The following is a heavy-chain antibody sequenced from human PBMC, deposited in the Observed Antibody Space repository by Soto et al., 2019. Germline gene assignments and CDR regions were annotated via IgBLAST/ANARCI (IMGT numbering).Heavy chain of an antibody. CDR1: GDSVSSNSAA. CDR3: ARDLIVVVPAALHYGMDV. J-gene: IGHJ6*02. V-gene: IGHV6-1*01. CDR2: TYYRSKWYN. Sequence: SQTLSLTCAISGDSVSSNSAAWNWIRQSPSRGLELLGRTYYRSKWYNDYAVSVKSRITINPDTSKNQFSLQLNSVTPEDTAVYYCARDLIVVVPAALHYGMDVWGQGTTVTVSS. D-gene: IGHD2-2*01.